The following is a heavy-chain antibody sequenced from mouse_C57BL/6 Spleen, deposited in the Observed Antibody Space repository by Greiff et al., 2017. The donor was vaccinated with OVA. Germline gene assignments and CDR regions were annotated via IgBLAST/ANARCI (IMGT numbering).Heavy chain of an antibody. D-gene: IGHD5-5*01. CDR2: IYPSDSET. Sequence: VKLQQPGAELVRPGSSVKLSCKASGYTFTSYWMDWVKQRPGQGLEWIGNIYPSDSETHYNQKFKDKATLTVDKSSSTAYMQLSSLTSEDSAVYYCARSYLSYWYFDVWGTGTTVTVSS. J-gene: IGHJ1*03. V-gene: IGHV1-61*01. CDR3: ARSYLSYWYFDV. CDR1: GYTFTSYW.